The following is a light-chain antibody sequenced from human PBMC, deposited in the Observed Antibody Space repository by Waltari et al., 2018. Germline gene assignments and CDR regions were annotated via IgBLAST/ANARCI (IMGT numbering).Light chain of an antibody. CDR2: GVS. J-gene: IGKJ1*01. CDR3: QQYEASPQT. V-gene: IGKV3-20*01. Sequence: EIVFTQSPGTLSLSPGESATLSCRASQSITSNYIAWYQQKLGQAPRLLIHGVSRRDTGIPDRFSGSGSGTEFTLTIRRLEPEDFVVYYCQQYEASPQTFGQGTRVDIK. CDR1: QSITSNY.